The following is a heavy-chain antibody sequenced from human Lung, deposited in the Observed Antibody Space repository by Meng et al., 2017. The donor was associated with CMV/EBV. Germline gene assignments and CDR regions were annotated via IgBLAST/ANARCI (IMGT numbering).Heavy chain of an antibody. Sequence: CKASGYPFTGSYMHWVRQAPGQGLEWMGWINPNSGGTNYAQKFQGRVTMTRDTSISTAYMELSRLRSDDTAVYYCARDYDSSGAFDPWGQGTLVTVSS. CDR3: ARDYDSSGAFDP. D-gene: IGHD3-22*01. V-gene: IGHV1-2*02. CDR2: INPNSGGT. CDR1: GYPFTGSY. J-gene: IGHJ5*02.